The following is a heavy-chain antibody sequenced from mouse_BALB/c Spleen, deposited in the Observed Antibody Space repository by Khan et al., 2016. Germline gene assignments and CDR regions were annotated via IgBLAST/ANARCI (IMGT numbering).Heavy chain of an antibody. Sequence: VQLKQSGAELVRPGALVKLSCKASGFNIKDYYMHWVKQRPEQGLEWIGWIDPENGNTIYDPKFRDKASIAADTSSNTAYLQRSSLTSEDTAVYYCASDYDYDRVFAYWGQGTLVTVSA. J-gene: IGHJ3*01. CDR1: GFNIKDYY. D-gene: IGHD2-4*01. CDR3: ASDYDYDRVFAY. CDR2: IDPENGNT. V-gene: IGHV14-1*02.